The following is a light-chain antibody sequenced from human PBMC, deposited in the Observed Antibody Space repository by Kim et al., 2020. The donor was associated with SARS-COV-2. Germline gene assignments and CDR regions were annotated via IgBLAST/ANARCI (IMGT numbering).Light chain of an antibody. CDR2: GAS. J-gene: IGKJ4*01. CDR1: QSINNR. CDR3: QHYNGFPLT. V-gene: IGKV1-5*03. Sequence: TTVGDRIIITCRASQSINNRLAWYQHKPGKAPKLLLYGASNLETGVPSRFSGSGSGTEFTLTITSLQSDDFATYYCQHYNGFPLTFGGGTKLEI.